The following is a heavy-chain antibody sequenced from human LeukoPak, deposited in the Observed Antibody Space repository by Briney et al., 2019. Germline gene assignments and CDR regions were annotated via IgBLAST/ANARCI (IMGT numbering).Heavy chain of an antibody. D-gene: IGHD3-10*01. V-gene: IGHV4-4*02. Sequence: SETLSLTCAVSGGSISSSNWWSWVRQPPGKGLEWIGEIYHSGSTNYNPSLKSRVTISEDKSKNQFSLKLSSVTAADTAVYYCAREDYYGSGSYLYWGQGTLVTVSS. CDR3: AREDYYGSGSYLY. J-gene: IGHJ4*02. CDR2: IYHSGST. CDR1: GGSISSSNW.